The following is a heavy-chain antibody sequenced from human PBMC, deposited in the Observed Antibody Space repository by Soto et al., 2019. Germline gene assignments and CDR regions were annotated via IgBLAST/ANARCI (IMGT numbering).Heavy chain of an antibody. CDR1: GGSISSSNW. CDR3: ATTGNLYYFDY. CDR2: IYHTEST. Sequence: SETLSLTCAVSGGSISSSNWWSWVRQPPGKGLEWIGEIYHTESTNYNPSLKSRVTISVDNSKNHFSLKLSSVTAADTAVYYCATTGNLYYFDYWGQGALVTVSS. D-gene: IGHD3-10*01. J-gene: IGHJ4*02. V-gene: IGHV4-4*02.